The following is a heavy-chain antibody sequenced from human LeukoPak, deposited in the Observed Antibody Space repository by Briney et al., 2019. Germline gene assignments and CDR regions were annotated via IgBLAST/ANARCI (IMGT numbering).Heavy chain of an antibody. CDR1: GFTFSSYG. V-gene: IGHV3-30*02. Sequence: GGSLRLSCAASGFTFSSYGMHWVRQAPGKGLEWVAVIWYDGSNKYYADSVKGRFTISRDNSKNTLDLQMNSLRAEDTAVYYCAKKGAVGIAAAAFDCWGQGTLVTVSS. D-gene: IGHD6-13*01. CDR3: AKKGAVGIAAAAFDC. J-gene: IGHJ4*02. CDR2: IWYDGSNK.